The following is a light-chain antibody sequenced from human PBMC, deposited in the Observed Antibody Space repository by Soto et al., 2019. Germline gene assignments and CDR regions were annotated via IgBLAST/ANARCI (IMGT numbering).Light chain of an antibody. CDR2: DVN. Sequence: QSVLTQPPSASGSPGLSVTISCSGTSSDIGGFSYVSWYQHHPGKAPKLIISDVNKRPSGVPDRFSGSKSGNTASLTVSGLQDEDEADYYCSSYAGTSQVVLGGGTKLTLL. CDR1: SSDIGGFSY. CDR3: SSYAGTSQVV. V-gene: IGLV2-8*01. J-gene: IGLJ2*01.